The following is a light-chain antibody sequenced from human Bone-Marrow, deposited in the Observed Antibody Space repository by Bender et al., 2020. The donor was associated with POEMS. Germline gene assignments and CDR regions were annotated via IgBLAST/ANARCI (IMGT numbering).Light chain of an antibody. V-gene: IGLV1-40*01. CDR3: QAYDNSLGGWV. J-gene: IGLJ3*02. Sequence: QSVLTQPPSVSEAPGQRVTISCTGSSSNIGANYDVHWYQQFPGTAPKLLIYGNNNRPSGVPDRISGSKSGTTASLAITGLQAEDEADYYCQAYDNSLGGWVFGGGTKLTVL. CDR1: SSNIGANYD. CDR2: GNN.